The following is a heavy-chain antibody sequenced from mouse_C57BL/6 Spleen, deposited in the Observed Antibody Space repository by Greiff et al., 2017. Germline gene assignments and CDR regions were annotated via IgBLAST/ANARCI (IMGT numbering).Heavy chain of an antibody. Sequence: QVQLQQSGPELVKPGASVKISCKASGYAFSSSWMNWVKQRPGKGLEWIGRIYPGDGDTNYNGKFKGKATLTADKSSSTAYMQLSSLTSEDSAVYFCAREEGYYGSSPDYWGQGTTLTVSS. D-gene: IGHD1-1*01. J-gene: IGHJ2*01. CDR2: IYPGDGDT. CDR1: GYAFSSSW. CDR3: AREEGYYGSSPDY. V-gene: IGHV1-82*01.